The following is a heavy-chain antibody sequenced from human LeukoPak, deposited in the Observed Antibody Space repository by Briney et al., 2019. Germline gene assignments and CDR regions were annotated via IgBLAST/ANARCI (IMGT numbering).Heavy chain of an antibody. CDR1: GYTFTGYY. CDR3: ARGVKIAVAGIYYFDY. J-gene: IGHJ4*02. Sequence: ASVKVSCKASGYTFTGYYMHWVRQAPGQGLEWMGWINPNSGGTNYAQKFQGRVTITADKTTNTAYMELSSLRSEDTDVYYCARGVKIAVAGIYYFDYWGQGTMVTVSS. V-gene: IGHV1-2*02. CDR2: INPNSGGT. D-gene: IGHD6-19*01.